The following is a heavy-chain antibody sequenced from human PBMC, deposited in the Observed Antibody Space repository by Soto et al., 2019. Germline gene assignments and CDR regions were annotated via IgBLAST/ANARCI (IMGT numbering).Heavy chain of an antibody. D-gene: IGHD2-15*01. Sequence: ASVKVSCKASGYTFTGYYMHWVRQAPGQGLEWMGWINPNSGGTNYAQKFQGWVTMTRDTSISTAYMELSRLRSDDTAVYYCARGGYCSGGSCYSRYWFDPWGQGTLVTVSS. CDR1: GYTFTGYY. CDR3: ARGGYCSGGSCYSRYWFDP. CDR2: INPNSGGT. J-gene: IGHJ5*02. V-gene: IGHV1-2*04.